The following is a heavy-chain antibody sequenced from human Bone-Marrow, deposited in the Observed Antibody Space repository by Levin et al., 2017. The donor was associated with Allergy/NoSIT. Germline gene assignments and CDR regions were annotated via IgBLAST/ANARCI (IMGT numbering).Heavy chain of an antibody. D-gene: IGHD2-21*02. CDR1: GASINTISHY. J-gene: IGHJ4*02. Sequence: SQTLSLTCTVSGASINTISHYWGWIRQPPGKGLQWIGSIHYTGNTYYNPSLKSRVTISVGTSKSHFSLNLTSVTAADTALYYCARLARPYKVVGREVPATGTYWGQGTLVTVSS. V-gene: IGHV4-39*02. CDR3: ARLARPYKVVGREVPATGTY. CDR2: IHYTGNT.